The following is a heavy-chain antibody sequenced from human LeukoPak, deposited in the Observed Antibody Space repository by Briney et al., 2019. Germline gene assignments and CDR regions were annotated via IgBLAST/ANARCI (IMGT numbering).Heavy chain of an antibody. CDR3: ARGGAVAVLYYFDY. V-gene: IGHV3-30-3*01. J-gene: IGHJ4*02. CDR1: GFTFGSYA. CDR2: ISYDGSNK. D-gene: IGHD6-19*01. Sequence: GRSLRLSCAASGFTFGSYAMHWVHQAPGKGLEWVAVISYDGSNKYYADSVKGRFTISRDNSKNTLYLQMNSLRAEDTAVYYCARGGAVAVLYYFDYWGQGTLVTVSS.